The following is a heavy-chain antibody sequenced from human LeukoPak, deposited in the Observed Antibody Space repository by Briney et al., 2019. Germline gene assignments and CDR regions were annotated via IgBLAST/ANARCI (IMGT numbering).Heavy chain of an antibody. CDR1: GFTVSSNY. V-gene: IGHV3-64*01. D-gene: IGHD3-22*01. J-gene: IGHJ3*02. CDR2: ISSNGGST. CDR3: ARTYYYDSNAFDI. Sequence: GGSLRLSCAASGFTVSSNYMSWVRQAPGKGLEYVSAISSNGGSTYYANSVKGRFTISRDNSKNTLYLQMGSLRAEDMAVYYCARTYYYDSNAFDIWGQGTMVTVSS.